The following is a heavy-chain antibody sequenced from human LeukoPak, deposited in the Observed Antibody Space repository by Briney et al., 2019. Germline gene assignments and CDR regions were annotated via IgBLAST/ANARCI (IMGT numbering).Heavy chain of an antibody. CDR3: ARDRSYDFWSGYSTPDY. Sequence: GGSLRLSCAASGFTFSSYGMHWVRQAPGKGLEWVAVIWYDGSNKYYADSVKGRFTISRDNSKNTLDLQMNSLRAEDTAVYYCARDRSYDFWSGYSTPDYWGQGTLVTVSS. J-gene: IGHJ4*02. D-gene: IGHD3-3*01. CDR2: IWYDGSNK. V-gene: IGHV3-33*01. CDR1: GFTFSSYG.